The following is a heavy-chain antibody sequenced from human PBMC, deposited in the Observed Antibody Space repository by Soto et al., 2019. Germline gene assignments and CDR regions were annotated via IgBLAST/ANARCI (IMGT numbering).Heavy chain of an antibody. V-gene: IGHV1-18*01. CDR3: ARSPGSYFYYFDS. J-gene: IGHJ4*02. D-gene: IGHD3-10*01. Sequence: QVQLVQSGAEVKKPGASVKVSCKASGYTFTNYLINWLRQAPGQGLECRGRISDYNGNADYSQKLQDRVTITTNTSTNTAYMELRSLTSVDTAVYYCARSPGSYFYYFDSWGQGTQVTVSS. CDR1: GYTFTNYL. CDR2: ISDYNGNA.